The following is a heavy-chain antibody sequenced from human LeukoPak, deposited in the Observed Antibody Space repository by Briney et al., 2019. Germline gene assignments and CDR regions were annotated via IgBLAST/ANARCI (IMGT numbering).Heavy chain of an antibody. CDR1: GFTFSSYS. V-gene: IGHV3-30*03. J-gene: IGHJ4*02. CDR3: ARDSPHDFWSGYYVGY. Sequence: GGSLRLSCAASGFTFSSYSMHWVRQAPGKGLEWVAVISYDGSNKYYADSVKGRFTISRDNSKNTLYLQMNSLRAEDTAVYYCARDSPHDFWSGYYVGYWGQGTLVTVSS. CDR2: ISYDGSNK. D-gene: IGHD3-3*01.